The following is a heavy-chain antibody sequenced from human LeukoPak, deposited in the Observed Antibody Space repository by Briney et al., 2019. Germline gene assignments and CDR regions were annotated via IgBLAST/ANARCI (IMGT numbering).Heavy chain of an antibody. CDR2: INHSGST. Sequence: PSETLSLTCAVYGGSFSGYYWSWIRQPPGKGLEWIGEINHSGSTNYNPSLKSRVTISVDTSKNQFSLKLSSVTAADTAVYYCARRRSGLGKNFDYWGQGTLVTVSS. CDR1: GGSFSGYY. J-gene: IGHJ4*02. V-gene: IGHV4-34*01. D-gene: IGHD7-27*01. CDR3: ARRRSGLGKNFDY.